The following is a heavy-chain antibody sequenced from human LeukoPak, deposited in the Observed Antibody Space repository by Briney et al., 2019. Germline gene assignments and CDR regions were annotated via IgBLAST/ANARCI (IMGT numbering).Heavy chain of an antibody. Sequence: GGSLRLSCAASGFTFSAYGMHWVRQAPGKGLEWVAVIRRDGSNENYPDSVKGRFTISRDNSKHTLFLQMNSLRTEDTAVYYCARDFGARPFDIWGQGTMVTVSS. CDR2: IRRDGSNE. V-gene: IGHV3-33*01. CDR1: GFTFSAYG. CDR3: ARDFGARPFDI. J-gene: IGHJ3*02. D-gene: IGHD3-10*01.